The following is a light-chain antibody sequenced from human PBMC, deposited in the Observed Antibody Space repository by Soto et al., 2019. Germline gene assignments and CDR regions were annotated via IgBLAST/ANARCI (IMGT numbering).Light chain of an antibody. V-gene: IGKV3-15*01. J-gene: IGKJ4*01. CDR3: QHYNNWPLT. CDR1: QSVSSY. Sequence: EIVMRQSPGTLSVSPGERATLSCRASQSVSSYLAWYQQKPGQAPRLLIYGASTRATGIPARFSGSGSGTEFTLTISSLQSEDFAVYYCQHYNNWPLTFGGGTKVDIK. CDR2: GAS.